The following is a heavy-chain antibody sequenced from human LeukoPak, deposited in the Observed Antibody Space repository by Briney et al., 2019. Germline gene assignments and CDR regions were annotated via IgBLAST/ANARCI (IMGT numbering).Heavy chain of an antibody. V-gene: IGHV5-51*01. D-gene: IGHD3-22*01. J-gene: IGHJ4*02. CDR1: GYSFTSYW. CDR3: ARGGRIYYDSTGYYRHFDY. Sequence: GESLKISCKGSGYSFTSYWIGWVRQMPGKGLEWMGIIYPGDSDTRYSPSFQGQVTISADKSISTAYLQWSSLKASDTAIYYCARGGRIYYDSTGYYRHFDYWGQGTLVTVSS. CDR2: IYPGDSDT.